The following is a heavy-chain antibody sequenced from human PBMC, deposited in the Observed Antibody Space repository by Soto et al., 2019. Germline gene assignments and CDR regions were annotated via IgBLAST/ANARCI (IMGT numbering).Heavy chain of an antibody. Sequence: QLQLQESGPGLVKPSETLSLTCTVSGGSISSSSYYWGWIRQPPGKGLEWIGSIYYSGSTYYNPSLKSRVTISVDTSKNQFSLKLSSVTAADTAVYYCARHEGGDLYNWFDPWGQGTLVTVSS. V-gene: IGHV4-39*01. D-gene: IGHD4-17*01. CDR3: ARHEGGDLYNWFDP. CDR2: IYYSGST. CDR1: GGSISSSSYY. J-gene: IGHJ5*02.